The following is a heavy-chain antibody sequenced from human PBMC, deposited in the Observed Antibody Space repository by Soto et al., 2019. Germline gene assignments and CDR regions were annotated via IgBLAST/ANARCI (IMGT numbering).Heavy chain of an antibody. Sequence: PGGSLRLSCAASGFTLTRYSMNWVRQAPGKGLEWVSSISSTTNYIYFGDSMKGRFTISRDNAKNSLYLEMNSLRAEDTAVYYCARESEDLTSNFDFWGQGTLVTV. CDR1: GFTLTRYS. CDR3: ARESEDLTSNFDF. CDR2: ISSTTNYI. V-gene: IGHV3-21*06. J-gene: IGHJ4*02.